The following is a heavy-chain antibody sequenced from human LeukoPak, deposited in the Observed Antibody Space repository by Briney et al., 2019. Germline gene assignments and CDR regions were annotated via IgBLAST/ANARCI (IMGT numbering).Heavy chain of an antibody. CDR2: ISSSSSYI. Sequence: PGGSLRLSCAASGFTFSSYSMNWVRQAPGKGLEWVSSISSSSSYIYYADSVKGRFTISRDNAKNSLYLQMNSLRAEDTAVYYCARDVVVVPAASEQTYYCYYGTDVWGQGTTVTVSS. CDR1: GFTFSSYS. J-gene: IGHJ6*02. D-gene: IGHD2-2*01. CDR3: ARDVVVVPAASEQTYYCYYGTDV. V-gene: IGHV3-21*01.